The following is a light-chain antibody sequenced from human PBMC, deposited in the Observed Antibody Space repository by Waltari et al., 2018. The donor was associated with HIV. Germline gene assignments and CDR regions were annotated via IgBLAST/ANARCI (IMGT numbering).Light chain of an antibody. V-gene: IGLV2-14*01. Sequence: QSALTQPASVSGSPGQSITIPCTGTSSDVGVYDYVSWYQQHPGKAPKLMIFEVSYRPSGVSSRFSGSKSGNTASLTISGLRAEDEADYYCSSYTSSITLVFGGGTKVTVL. CDR1: SSDVGVYDY. CDR2: EVS. CDR3: SSYTSSITLV. J-gene: IGLJ2*01.